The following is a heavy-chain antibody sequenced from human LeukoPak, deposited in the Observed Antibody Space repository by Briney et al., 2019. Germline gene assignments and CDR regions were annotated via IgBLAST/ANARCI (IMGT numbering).Heavy chain of an antibody. V-gene: IGHV1-46*01. CDR2: INPSGDGT. Sequence: ASVKVSCKASGCSYSSYYMHWVRQAPGQGLEWMGIINPSGDGTSYAQKFQGRVTMTRDTSTSTVYMEVSSLRSEDTAVYYCAREVTIGVGATDYWGQGTLVTVSS. CDR1: GCSYSSYY. D-gene: IGHD1-26*01. CDR3: AREVTIGVGATDY. J-gene: IGHJ4*02.